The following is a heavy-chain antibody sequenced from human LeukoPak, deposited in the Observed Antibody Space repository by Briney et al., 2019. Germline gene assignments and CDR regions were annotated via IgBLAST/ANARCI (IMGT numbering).Heavy chain of an antibody. D-gene: IGHD6-6*01. Sequence: GGSLRLSRTASGFTFSIYWMSWVRQAPGKGLEWVASIKEDGSEEHYVDSVKGRFTISRDNARNSVHVQMNSLRAEDTAVYFCARVRPGHYFDYWGQGALVTVSS. CDR2: IKEDGSEE. J-gene: IGHJ4*02. CDR3: ARVRPGHYFDY. V-gene: IGHV3-7*01. CDR1: GFTFSIYW.